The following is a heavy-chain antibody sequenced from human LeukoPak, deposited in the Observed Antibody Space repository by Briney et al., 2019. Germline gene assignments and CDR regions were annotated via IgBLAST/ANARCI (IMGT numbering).Heavy chain of an antibody. CDR2: ISAYNGNT. J-gene: IGHJ4*02. CDR3: ARLYYDSSGYYRFFDY. V-gene: IGHV1-18*01. D-gene: IGHD3-22*01. CDR1: GYTFSRYD. Sequence: GASVKVSCKASGYTFSRYDITWVRQAPGQGLEWMGRISAYNGNTNYAQKVQGRVTMTTDTSTSTAYMELRSLRSDDTAVYYCARLYYDSSGYYRFFDYWGQGTLVTVSS.